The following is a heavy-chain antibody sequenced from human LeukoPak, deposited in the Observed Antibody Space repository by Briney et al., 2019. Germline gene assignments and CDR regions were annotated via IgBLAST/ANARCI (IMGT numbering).Heavy chain of an antibody. V-gene: IGHV3-48*02. CDR3: ARSTYCGGDCYPALGY. CDR2: ISGSNNTI. J-gene: IGHJ4*02. D-gene: IGHD2-21*02. Sequence: PGGSLRLSCAASGFTFSSYSMNWVRQAPGKGLEWVSYISGSNNTIYYADSVKGRFTISRDNAKNSLNLQMNSLRDEDTAVYYCARSTYCGGDCYPALGYWGQGTLVTVSS. CDR1: GFTFSSYS.